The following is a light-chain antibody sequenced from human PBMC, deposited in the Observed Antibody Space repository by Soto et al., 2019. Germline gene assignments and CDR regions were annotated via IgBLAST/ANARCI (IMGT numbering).Light chain of an antibody. CDR2: AAS. CDR1: QGNNSF. Sequence: IPLTQSPSSLSASVGDRVTISCRASQGNNSFVAWYQQKSGKAPKLLIYAASTLQSGVPSRFSGSGSGTDFTLTISSLRPEDFATYYCQQLNDRRFSFGQGTKLDIK. J-gene: IGKJ2*01. V-gene: IGKV1-9*01. CDR3: QQLNDRRFS.